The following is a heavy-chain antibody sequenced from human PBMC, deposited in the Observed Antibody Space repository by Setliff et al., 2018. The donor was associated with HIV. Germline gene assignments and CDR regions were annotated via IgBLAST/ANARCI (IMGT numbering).Heavy chain of an antibody. D-gene: IGHD2-2*01. J-gene: IGHJ3*02. CDR2: INHSGNT. CDR3: ARAFCSSASCYGGGDAFDI. CDR1: GESFSAYY. Sequence: TSETLSLTCAVYGESFSAYYWSWIRQPPGKGLEWIGQINHSGNTYYNPSLKSRLTISVDTSKNHFSLKLSSVTAADTAVYYCARAFCSSASCYGGGDAFDIWGQGTMVTVSS. V-gene: IGHV4-34*09.